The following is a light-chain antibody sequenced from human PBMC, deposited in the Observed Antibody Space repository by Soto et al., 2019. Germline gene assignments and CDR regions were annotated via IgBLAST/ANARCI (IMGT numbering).Light chain of an antibody. Sequence: DIQMTQSPSSLSASVGDRVTITCRASQIIRTYLNWYQQKPGQAPELLIYSASTLQTGVPSRFSGSGSGTNFTLTISRLQPEDFATYFCQQGYSTLPYTFGQGTKVEIK. CDR3: QQGYSTLPYT. J-gene: IGKJ2*01. V-gene: IGKV1-39*01. CDR1: QIIRTY. CDR2: SAS.